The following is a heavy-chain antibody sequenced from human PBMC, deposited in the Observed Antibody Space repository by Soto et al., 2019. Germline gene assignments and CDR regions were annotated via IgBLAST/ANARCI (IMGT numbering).Heavy chain of an antibody. CDR1: GYTFTSYY. CDR2: INPSGGSA. CDR3: ARSYSGYDISLDY. D-gene: IGHD5-12*01. V-gene: IGHV1-46*01. Sequence: ASVKVSCKASGYTFTSYYMHWVRQAPGQGLEWMGMINPSGGSASYAQKFQGRVTMTADKSTSTAYMELSSLRSEDTAVYYCARSYSGYDISLDYWGQGTLVTVSS. J-gene: IGHJ4*02.